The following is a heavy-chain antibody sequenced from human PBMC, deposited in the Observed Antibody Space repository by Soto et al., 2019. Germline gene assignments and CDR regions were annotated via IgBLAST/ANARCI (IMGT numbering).Heavy chain of an antibody. CDR2: ISWDGGST. J-gene: IGHJ6*02. CDR3: AKDMGYCSGGSCYSPYYYYGMDV. Sequence: GGSLRLSCAASGFTFDDYTMHWVRQAPGKGLEWVSLISWDGGSTYYADSVKGRFTISRDNSKNSLYLQMNSLRTEDTALYYCAKDMGYCSGGSCYSPYYYYGMDVWGQGTTVTVSS. D-gene: IGHD2-15*01. V-gene: IGHV3-43*01. CDR1: GFTFDDYT.